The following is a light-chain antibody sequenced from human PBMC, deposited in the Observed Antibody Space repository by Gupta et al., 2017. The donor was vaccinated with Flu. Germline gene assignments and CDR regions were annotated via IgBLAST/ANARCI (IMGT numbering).Light chain of an antibody. CDR1: RSDIGDYNY. Sequence: TISCTGTRSDIGDYNYVSWYQQHPGKAPKLLIYEVNNRPSGVASRFSGSKYGNTASLTITGLQAEEEAYYYCSSYTSTADLGVFGGGTRVTVL. V-gene: IGLV2-14*01. CDR3: SSYTSTADLGV. CDR2: EVN. J-gene: IGLJ3*02.